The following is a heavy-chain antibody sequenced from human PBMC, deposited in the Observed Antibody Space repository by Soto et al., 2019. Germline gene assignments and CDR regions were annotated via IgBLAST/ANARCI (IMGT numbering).Heavy chain of an antibody. V-gene: IGHV1-69*01. CDR1: GCTFSTYG. CDR3: ARDEAAAATSGMEV. J-gene: IGHJ6*02. CDR2: IIPIFDTT. Sequence: QVQLVQSGAEVKKPGYSVKVSCKASGCTFSTYGINWVRQAPGQGLEWMGGIIPIFDTTNYAQKFQGKFTITADESTSTVYMELSSLRSEATAVYDCARDEAAAATSGMEVWGQGTTVTVSS. D-gene: IGHD6-13*01.